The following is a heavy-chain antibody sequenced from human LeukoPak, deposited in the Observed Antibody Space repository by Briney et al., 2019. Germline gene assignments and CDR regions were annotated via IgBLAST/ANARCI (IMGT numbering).Heavy chain of an antibody. CDR1: GFTFDDYA. V-gene: IGHV3-43D*03. CDR2: ISWDGGST. J-gene: IGHJ4*02. CDR3: AKEYSGSYGY. Sequence: GGSLRLSCAASGFTFDDYAMHWVRQAPGKGLEWVSLISWDGGSTYYADSVKGRFTISRDNSKNSLYLQMNSLRAEDTALYYCAKEYSGSYGYWGQGTLVTVSS. D-gene: IGHD1-26*01.